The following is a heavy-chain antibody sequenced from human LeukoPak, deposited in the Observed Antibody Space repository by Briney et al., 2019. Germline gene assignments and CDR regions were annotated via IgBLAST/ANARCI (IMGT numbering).Heavy chain of an antibody. Sequence: GGSLRLSCAASGFTFSIYAMSWVRQAPGKGLEWVSAISGSGGSTYYADSVKGRFTISRDNSKNTLYLQMNSLRAEDTAVYYCAKDPSSWLLLPFDYWGQGTLVTVSS. D-gene: IGHD3-22*01. CDR1: GFTFSIYA. V-gene: IGHV3-23*01. CDR2: ISGSGGST. J-gene: IGHJ4*02. CDR3: AKDPSSWLLLPFDY.